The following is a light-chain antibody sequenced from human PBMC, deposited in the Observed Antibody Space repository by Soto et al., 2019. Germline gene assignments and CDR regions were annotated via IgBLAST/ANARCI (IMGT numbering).Light chain of an antibody. CDR3: CSYAGSSTWV. V-gene: IGLV2-23*01. J-gene: IGLJ3*02. CDR1: SSDVGSYNL. Sequence: QSVLTQPASVSGSPGQSITISCTGTSSDVGSYNLVSWYQHRPTKAPKLMIYEDTKRPSGISSRFSGSTSGNTASLTISGLQAEDEADYYCCSYAGSSTWVFGGGTKVTVL. CDR2: EDT.